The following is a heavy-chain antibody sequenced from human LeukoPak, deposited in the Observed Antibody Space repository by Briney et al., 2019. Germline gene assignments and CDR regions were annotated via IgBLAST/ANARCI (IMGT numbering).Heavy chain of an antibody. V-gene: IGHV3-21*01. J-gene: IGHJ4*02. CDR2: TSSSSSYI. D-gene: IGHD5-24*01. CDR3: ARGSVRWLQGFDY. CDR1: GFTFSSYS. Sequence: GGSLRLSCAASGFTFSSYSMNWVRQAPGKGLEWVSSTSSSSSYIYYADSVKGRFTISRDNAKNSLYLQMNSLRAEDTAVYYCARGSVRWLQGFDYWGQGTLVTVSS.